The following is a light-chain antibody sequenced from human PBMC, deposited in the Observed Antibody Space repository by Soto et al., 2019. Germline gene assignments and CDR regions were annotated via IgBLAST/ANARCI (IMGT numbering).Light chain of an antibody. CDR3: QVWDSSTAGYV. Sequence: SSELTQPLSVSVALGQTARITCGGNNIGSKNVHWYQQKPGQAPVLVIYRDSNRPSGIPERFSGSNSGNTATLTISRAQAGDEADYYCQVWDSSTAGYVFGTGTKLTVL. CDR1: NIGSKN. V-gene: IGLV3-9*01. J-gene: IGLJ1*01. CDR2: RDS.